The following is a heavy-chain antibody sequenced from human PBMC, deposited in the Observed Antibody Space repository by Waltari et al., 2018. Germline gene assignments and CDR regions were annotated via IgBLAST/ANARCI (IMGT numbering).Heavy chain of an antibody. D-gene: IGHD3-10*01. CDR2: INPNSGDT. J-gene: IGHJ5*02. Sequence: QVQLVQSGAEVKKPGASVKVSCKASGDTFSGYYMPWVRQAPGQGLEWMGWINPNSGDTNYGQKFQGRVSMTWDTATTTIYLAMIRLRSDDTAVYYCARGREIGWFDPWGQGTLVTVSS. V-gene: IGHV1-2*02. CDR3: ARGREIGWFDP. CDR1: GDTFSGYY.